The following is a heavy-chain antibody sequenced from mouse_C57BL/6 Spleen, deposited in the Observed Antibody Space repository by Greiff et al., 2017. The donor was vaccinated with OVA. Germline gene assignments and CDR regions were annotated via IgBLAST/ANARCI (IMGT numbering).Heavy chain of an antibody. D-gene: IGHD1-1*01. Sequence: EVQRVESGGGLVKPGGSLKLSCAASGFTFSDYGMHWVRQAPEKGLEWVAYISSGSSTIYYADTVKGRFTISRDNAKNTLFLQMTSLRSEDTAMYYCASSLLLRSYWYFDVWGTGTTVTVSS. J-gene: IGHJ1*03. CDR2: ISSGSSTI. CDR3: ASSLLLRSYWYFDV. V-gene: IGHV5-17*01. CDR1: GFTFSDYG.